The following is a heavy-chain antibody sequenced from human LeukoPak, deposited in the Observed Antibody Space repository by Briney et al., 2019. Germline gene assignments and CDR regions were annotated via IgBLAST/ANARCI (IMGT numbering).Heavy chain of an antibody. Sequence: GGSLRHSCAASGFTFSNAWMNWVRQAPGKGLEWVGRIKSKTDGGTTDYAAPVKGGFTISRDDSKNTLYLQMNSLKTEDTAVYYCTTNFPSGYQRYWGQGTLVTVSS. CDR2: IKSKTDGGTT. V-gene: IGHV3-15*07. CDR3: TTNFPSGYQRY. CDR1: GFTFSNAW. J-gene: IGHJ4*02. D-gene: IGHD3-22*01.